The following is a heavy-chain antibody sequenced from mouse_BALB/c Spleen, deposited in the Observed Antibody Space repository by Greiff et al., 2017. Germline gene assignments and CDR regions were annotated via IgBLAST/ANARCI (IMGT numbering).Heavy chain of an antibody. CDR1: GFSLTSYG. CDR2: IWSGGST. Sequence: QVQLQQSGPGLVQPSQSLSITCTVSGFSLTSYGVHWVRQSPGKGLEWLGVIWSGGSTDYNAAFISRLSISKDNSKSQVFFKMNSLQADDTAIYYCASSIHYYGYGFAYWGQGTLVTVSA. D-gene: IGHD1-2*01. CDR3: ASSIHYYGYGFAY. V-gene: IGHV2-4-1*01. J-gene: IGHJ3*01.